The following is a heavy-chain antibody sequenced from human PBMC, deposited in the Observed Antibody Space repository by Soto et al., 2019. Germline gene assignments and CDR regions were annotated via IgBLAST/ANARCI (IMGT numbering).Heavy chain of an antibody. V-gene: IGHV1-18*01. J-gene: IGHJ4*02. Sequence: ASVKVSCKASGYTFTSYGISWGRQAPGQGLEWMGWISAYNGNTNYAQKLQGRVTMTTDTSTSTAYMELRSLRSDDTAVYYCARDLYGSSWDANNGLGYWGQGTLVTVSS. CDR2: ISAYNGNT. CDR1: GYTFTSYG. CDR3: ARDLYGSSWDANNGLGY. D-gene: IGHD6-13*01.